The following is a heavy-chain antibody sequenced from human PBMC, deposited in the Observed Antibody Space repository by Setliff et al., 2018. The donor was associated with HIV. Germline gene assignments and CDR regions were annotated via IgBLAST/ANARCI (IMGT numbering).Heavy chain of an antibody. J-gene: IGHJ4*02. CDR3: ATRPADTKWYGVFDY. CDR2: IYGSGIT. CDR1: GGSMSSYY. V-gene: IGHV4-4*09. Sequence: TSETLSLTCTVSGGSMSSYYWSWIRQPPGKGLEWIGYIYGSGITNYNPSLRGRVTISIDTSKNQFSLRLNSVTAADTAVYYCATRPADTKWYGVFDYWGQGRLVTVSS. D-gene: IGHD3-10*01.